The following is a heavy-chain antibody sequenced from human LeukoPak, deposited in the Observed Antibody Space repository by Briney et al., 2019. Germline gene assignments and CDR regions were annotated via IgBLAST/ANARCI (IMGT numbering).Heavy chain of an antibody. CDR1: GYTFTGYY. Sequence: ASVKVSCKTSGYTFTGYYMHGVRQAPGQGLEWMGWINPNSGGTNYAQEFQGRVTMTRDTSISTAYMELSRVRSDDTAMFYCARAGVYYDSSGYYDYWGQGTLVTVSS. D-gene: IGHD3-22*01. V-gene: IGHV1-2*02. J-gene: IGHJ4*02. CDR3: ARAGVYYDSSGYYDY. CDR2: INPNSGGT.